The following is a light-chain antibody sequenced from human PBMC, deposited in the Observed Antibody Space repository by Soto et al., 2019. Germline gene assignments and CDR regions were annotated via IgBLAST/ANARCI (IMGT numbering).Light chain of an antibody. Sequence: EIVLTQSPATLSLSPGERATLSCRASQSVSSYLAWYQQKPGQAPRLLIYDASNWVTGIPARFSGSGSGTDFTLTISSLEPEDFAVYYCQQRSSWPLTFGQGTKVEIK. CDR2: DAS. CDR1: QSVSSY. V-gene: IGKV3-11*01. CDR3: QQRSSWPLT. J-gene: IGKJ1*01.